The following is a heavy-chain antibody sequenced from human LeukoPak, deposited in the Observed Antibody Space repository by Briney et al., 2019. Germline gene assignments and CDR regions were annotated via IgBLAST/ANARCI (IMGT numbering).Heavy chain of an antibody. V-gene: IGHV3-23*01. J-gene: IGHJ4*02. CDR3: AKDLDSSGTYYGGVN. Sequence: GGSLRLSCVASGFTFSNYAMNWVRQAPGEGLEWVSLISVSGDATYYGDPVKGRFTISRDNSKNTLYLQMNSLRSDDTAVYYCAKDLDSSGTYYGGVNWGQGTLVTVSS. CDR2: ISVSGDAT. D-gene: IGHD3-22*01. CDR1: GFTFSNYA.